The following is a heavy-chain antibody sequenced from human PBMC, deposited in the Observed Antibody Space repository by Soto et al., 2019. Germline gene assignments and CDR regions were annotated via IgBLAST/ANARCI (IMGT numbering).Heavy chain of an antibody. V-gene: IGHV3-30*18. D-gene: IGHD1-7*01. CDR2: ISYDGSNK. J-gene: IGHJ6*02. Sequence: PGGSLRLSCAASGFTFSSYGMHWVRQAPGKGLEWVAVISYDGSNKYYADSVKGRFTISRDNSKNTLYLQMNSLRAEDTAVYYFAKGITGTTVYYYGMDVWGQGTTVTVSS. CDR1: GFTFSSYG. CDR3: AKGITGTTVYYYGMDV.